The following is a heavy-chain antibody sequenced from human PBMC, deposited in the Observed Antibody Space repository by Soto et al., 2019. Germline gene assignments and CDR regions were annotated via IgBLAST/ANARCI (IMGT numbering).Heavy chain of an antibody. CDR1: GGSFSGYY. CDR2: INHSGST. D-gene: IGHD3-3*01. V-gene: IGHV4-34*01. J-gene: IGHJ4*02. CDR3: AREPDF. Sequence: SETLSLTCAVYGGSFSGYYWNWIRQPPGKGLEWIGEINHSGSTNYNPSLKSRVTISVDTSKNQFSLKLSSVTAADTAVYYCAREPDFWSRGTLVTVSS.